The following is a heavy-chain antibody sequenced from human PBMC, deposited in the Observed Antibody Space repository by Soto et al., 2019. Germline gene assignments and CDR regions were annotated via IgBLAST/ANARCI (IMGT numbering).Heavy chain of an antibody. CDR1: GYTFTGYY. J-gene: IGHJ3*02. Sequence: ASVKVSCKASGYTFTGYYMHWVRQAPGQGLEWMGWINPNSGGTNYAQKFQGWVTMTRDTSISTAYMELSRLRSDDTAVYYCAREIVVVPAAMRHYAFDIWGQGTMVTVSS. CDR2: INPNSGGT. V-gene: IGHV1-2*04. D-gene: IGHD2-2*01. CDR3: AREIVVVPAAMRHYAFDI.